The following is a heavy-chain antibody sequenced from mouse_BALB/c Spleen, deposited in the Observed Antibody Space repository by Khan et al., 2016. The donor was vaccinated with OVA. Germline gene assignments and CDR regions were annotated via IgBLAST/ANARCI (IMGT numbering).Heavy chain of an antibody. J-gene: IGHJ4*01. Sequence: EVQLQESGPGLVKPSQSLSLTCTVTGYSITSNYAWNWIRQFPGNKLEWMGYISYSGSTSYNPSLKSRISITRDTSKNQFFLQLSSVTTEDTATYDWSRVNYYGYAMDYWGQGTSVTVSS. CDR2: ISYSGST. D-gene: IGHD1-1*01. V-gene: IGHV3-2*02. CDR3: SRVNYYGYAMDY. CDR1: GYSITSNYA.